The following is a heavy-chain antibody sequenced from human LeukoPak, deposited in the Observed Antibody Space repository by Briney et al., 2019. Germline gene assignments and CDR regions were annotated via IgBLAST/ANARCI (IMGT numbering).Heavy chain of an antibody. J-gene: IGHJ4*02. V-gene: IGHV3-7*01. D-gene: IGHD2-8*01. Sequence: GSVSGRFTISRDNAKNSLYLQMNSLRAEDTSVYYCARGVSFRMVCTSKDFDCWGQGTVVTV. CDR3: ARGVSFRMVCTSKDFDC.